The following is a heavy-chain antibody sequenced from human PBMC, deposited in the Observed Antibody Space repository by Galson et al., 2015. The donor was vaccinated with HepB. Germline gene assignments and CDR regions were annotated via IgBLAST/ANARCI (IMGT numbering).Heavy chain of an antibody. CDR1: GFIFGNYV. D-gene: IGHD3-9*01. V-gene: IGHV3-48*02. CDR2: INHDGTRI. Sequence: SLRLSCAASGFIFGNYVMRWVRQAPGKGLEWVSDINHDGTRIFHSDSVKGRVTISRDNARSSLSLQMSSLRDEDTAVYYCVRDYDWASDYWGQGTLVTVSS. CDR3: VRDYDWASDY. J-gene: IGHJ4*02.